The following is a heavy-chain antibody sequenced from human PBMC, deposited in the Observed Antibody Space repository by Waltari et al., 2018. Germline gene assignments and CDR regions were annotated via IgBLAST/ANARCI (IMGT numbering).Heavy chain of an antibody. CDR1: GYTLSAFS. Sequence: QVQLVQSGAEVKTPGAPVKVSCSVAGYTLSAFSMHWVRQAPGKGLEWMGGLDHEHGETIYEQKFQGRVTMTEDTATDTAYMEVTSLRSEDTAVYYCTTDMTSYFFEYWGQGTLVTVSS. V-gene: IGHV1-24*01. J-gene: IGHJ4*02. CDR3: TTDMTSYFFEY. CDR2: LDHEHGET. D-gene: IGHD2-2*01.